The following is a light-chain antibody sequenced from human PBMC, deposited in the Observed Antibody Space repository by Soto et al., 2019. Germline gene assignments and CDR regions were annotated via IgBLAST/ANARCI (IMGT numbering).Light chain of an antibody. V-gene: IGKV3-15*01. CDR2: GAS. Sequence: EIVMTRSPATLSVSPGERATLSCRASQSVSSNLAWYQQKPGQAPRLLIYGASTRATGIPARFSGSGSGTEFTLTISSLQSEDFAVYYCQQDNNRPPFTFGPGTKVDIK. CDR1: QSVSSN. CDR3: QQDNNRPPFT. J-gene: IGKJ3*01.